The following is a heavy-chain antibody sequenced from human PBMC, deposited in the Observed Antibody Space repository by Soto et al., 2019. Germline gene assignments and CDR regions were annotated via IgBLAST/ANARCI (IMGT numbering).Heavy chain of an antibody. Sequence: QVQLQESGPGLVKPSQTLSLTCTVSGGSISSGGYYWSWIRQHPGKGLEWIGYIYYSGSTYYNPSLTGQVTSSGDTPKNQFSLKLTSVTAADTAVYYCARGGLGYCSGGSCYSAELSRYYYGMDVWGQGTTVTVSS. V-gene: IGHV4-31*01. J-gene: IGHJ6*02. CDR1: GGSISSGGYY. CDR2: IYYSGST. D-gene: IGHD2-15*01. CDR3: ARGGLGYCSGGSCYSAELSRYYYGMDV.